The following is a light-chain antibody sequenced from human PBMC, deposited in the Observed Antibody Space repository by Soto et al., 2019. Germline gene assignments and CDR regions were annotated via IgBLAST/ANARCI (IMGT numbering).Light chain of an antibody. CDR2: DAS. CDR3: QQRANWPLT. CDR1: QSVGTS. J-gene: IGKJ4*01. V-gene: IGKV3-11*01. Sequence: EIVLTQSPATLSLSPGDRATLSCKASQSVGTSLGWYQQKPGQAPGLLIYDASKRATGIPARFSGSGSGTDFTLTSTSVEAEDFAVYACQQRANWPLTFGGGTKVEMK.